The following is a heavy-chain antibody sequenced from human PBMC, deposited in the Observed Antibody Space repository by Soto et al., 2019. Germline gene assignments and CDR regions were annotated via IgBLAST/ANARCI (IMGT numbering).Heavy chain of an antibody. D-gene: IGHD3-10*01. V-gene: IGHV3-30*18. CDR3: AKDRMGAGVRGYFDY. J-gene: IGHJ4*02. CDR1: EFSFSSYG. CDR2: ISYDGSNK. Sequence: QVQLVESGGGVVQPGKSLRLSCAGSEFSFSSYGMDWVRQAPIKGMEWVAVISYDGSNKYYADSVKGRFTISRDNSKNTLYLQMSSLRADDTALHYCAKDRMGAGVRGYFDYWGQGTLVTVSS.